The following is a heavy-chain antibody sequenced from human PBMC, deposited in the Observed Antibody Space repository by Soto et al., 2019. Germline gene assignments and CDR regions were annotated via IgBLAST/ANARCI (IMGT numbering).Heavy chain of an antibody. D-gene: IGHD6-19*01. CDR1: GSTFSSYD. CDR3: AKDSSSGSVDY. Sequence: VQLVESGGGLVQPGGSLRLSCAASGSTFSSYDMHWVRQAPGKGLEWVSLISWDGGSTYYADSVKGRFTISRDNSKNSLYLQMNSLRTEDTALYYCAKDSSSGSVDYWGQGTLVTVSS. V-gene: IGHV3-43*01. CDR2: ISWDGGST. J-gene: IGHJ4*02.